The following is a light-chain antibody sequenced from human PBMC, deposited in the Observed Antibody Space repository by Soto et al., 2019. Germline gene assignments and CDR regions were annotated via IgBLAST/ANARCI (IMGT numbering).Light chain of an antibody. CDR1: MSNIGGGYH. CDR2: RNN. Sequence: QSLLTQPPSVSGAPGQRVTISCTGSMSNIGGGYHVHWYQQLPGTAPKLLIFRNNNRPSGVPDRFSGSKSGTSASLAITGLQAEDEADYYCKSYDSSLSASVFAAGTKVTVL. V-gene: IGLV1-40*01. J-gene: IGLJ1*01. CDR3: KSYDSSLSASV.